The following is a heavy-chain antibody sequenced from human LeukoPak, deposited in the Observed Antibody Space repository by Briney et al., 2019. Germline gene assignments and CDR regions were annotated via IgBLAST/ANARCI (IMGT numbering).Heavy chain of an antibody. J-gene: IGHJ4*02. Sequence: PGGSLRLSCTASGFTFSDYYMSWVRQAPGKGLEWVSYITDFGDTIYYADSVKGRFTVSRNNVKKSVSLEMNSLRAEDTAVYYCTRLKAGNWGPGTLVTVSS. CDR2: ITDFGDTI. CDR1: GFTFSDYY. CDR3: TRLKAGN. V-gene: IGHV3-11*01.